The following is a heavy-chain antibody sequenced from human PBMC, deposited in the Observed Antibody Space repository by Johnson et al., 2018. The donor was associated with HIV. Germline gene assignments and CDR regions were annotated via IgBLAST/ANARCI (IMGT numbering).Heavy chain of an antibody. Sequence: VQLVESGGGVVQPGRSLRLSCVASGFTFSSYWMSWVRQAPGKGLEWVANINRDGSEKYYVDSVKGRFTISRDNAKNSLYLQMNSLRAEDTAVYYCARETGDPVVPAARDAFDIWGQGTMVTVSS. CDR2: INRDGSEK. D-gene: IGHD2-2*01. CDR1: GFTFSSYW. V-gene: IGHV3-7*01. J-gene: IGHJ3*02. CDR3: ARETGDPVVPAARDAFDI.